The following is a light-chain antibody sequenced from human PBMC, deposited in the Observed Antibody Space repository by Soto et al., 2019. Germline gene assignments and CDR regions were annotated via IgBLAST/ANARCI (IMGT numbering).Light chain of an antibody. J-gene: IGKJ1*01. V-gene: IGKV3-20*01. CDR3: QQYDRSPPT. CDR2: GAY. CDR1: QSVTSSY. Sequence: EIVLTQSPGTLSLSLGERATLSCRASQSVTSSYLAWYQQKPGQAPRLLIYGAYSRATGITDRFSGSGSGTDFTLTISRLEPEDFAVYYCQQYDRSPPTFGQGTKVEIK.